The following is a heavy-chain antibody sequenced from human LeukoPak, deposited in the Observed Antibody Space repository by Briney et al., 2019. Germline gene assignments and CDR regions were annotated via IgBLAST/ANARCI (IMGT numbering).Heavy chain of an antibody. V-gene: IGHV3-9*01. Sequence: PGGSLRLSCAASGFTFTSYAMSWVRQAPGKGLEWVSGISWNSGSIGYADSVKGRFTISRDNAKNSLYLQMNSLRAEDTALYYCAKGPYLRFGNYEYYFDYWGQGTLVTVSS. CDR3: AKGPYLRFGNYEYYFDY. J-gene: IGHJ4*02. CDR2: ISWNSGSI. CDR1: GFTFTSYA. D-gene: IGHD3-10*01.